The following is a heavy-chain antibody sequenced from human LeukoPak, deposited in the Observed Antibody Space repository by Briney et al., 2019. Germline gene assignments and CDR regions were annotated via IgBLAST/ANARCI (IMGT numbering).Heavy chain of an antibody. CDR3: AELGITMIGGV. CDR2: INSDGSST. J-gene: IGHJ6*04. V-gene: IGHV3-74*03. CDR1: GLSFSTYW. D-gene: IGHD3-10*02. Sequence: GGSLRLSCAASGLSFSTYWMHWVRQVPGKGLVWVSRINSDGSSTSYADSVKGRFTISRDNAKNSLYLQMNSLRAEDTAVYYCAELGITMIGGVWGKGTTVTISS.